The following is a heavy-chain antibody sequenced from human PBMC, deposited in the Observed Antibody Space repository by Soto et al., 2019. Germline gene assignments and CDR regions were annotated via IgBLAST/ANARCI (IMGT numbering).Heavy chain of an antibody. CDR1: GFTFTRYS. J-gene: IGHJ4*02. CDR2: ISSTTNYI. Sequence: GASVKGSCAASGFTFTRYSMNWVRQAPGKGLEWVSSISSTTNYIYYGDSMRGRFTISRDNAKNSLYLEMNSLRAEDTAVYYCARESEDLTSNFDYWGQGTLVTVSS. CDR3: ARESEDLTSNFDY. V-gene: IGHV3-21*06.